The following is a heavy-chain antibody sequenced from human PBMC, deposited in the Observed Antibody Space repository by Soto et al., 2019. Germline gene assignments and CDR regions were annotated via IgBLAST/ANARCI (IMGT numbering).Heavy chain of an antibody. Sequence: QVQLVQSGAEVKKPGSSVKVSCKASGGTFSSYTISWVRQAPGQGLEWMGRIIPILGIANYAQKFQGRVTITADKSTSTAYMELSSLRSEDTAVYYCATRYCSSTSCYAPHPPYYSYYGMDVWGQGTTVTVS. J-gene: IGHJ6*02. V-gene: IGHV1-69*02. CDR1: GGTFSSYT. CDR2: IIPILGIA. D-gene: IGHD2-2*01. CDR3: ATRYCSSTSCYAPHPPYYSYYGMDV.